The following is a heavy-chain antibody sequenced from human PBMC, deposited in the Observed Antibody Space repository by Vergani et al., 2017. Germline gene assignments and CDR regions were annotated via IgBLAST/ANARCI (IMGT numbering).Heavy chain of an antibody. CDR3: ARGLESSSSWSKSCWFDP. J-gene: IGHJ5*02. V-gene: IGHV4-34*01. CDR2: INHSGST. CDR1: GGSFSGYY. Sequence: QVQLQQWGAGLLKPSETLSLTCAVYGGSFSGYYWSWIRQPPGKGLEWIGEINHSGSTNYNPSLKSRVTISVDTSKNQFSLKLSSVTAADTAVYYCARGLESSSSWSKSCWFDPWGQGTLVTVSS. D-gene: IGHD6-6*01.